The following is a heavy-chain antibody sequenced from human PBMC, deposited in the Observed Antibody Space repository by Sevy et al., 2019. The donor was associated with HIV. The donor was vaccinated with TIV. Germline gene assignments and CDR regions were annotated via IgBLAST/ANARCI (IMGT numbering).Heavy chain of an antibody. D-gene: IGHD2-2*01. CDR2: FYYSGST. J-gene: IGHJ6*02. CDR3: ARTSAYYYYGVDV. V-gene: IGHV4-59*01. Sequence: SETLSLTCTVSGDSISNYYWSWIRQPPGKGLEGIGYFYYSGSTNYNPSLKSRVTISVDTSKNQISLKLSSVTAADTAVYYCARTSAYYYYGVDVWGQGTTVPVSS. CDR1: GDSISNYY.